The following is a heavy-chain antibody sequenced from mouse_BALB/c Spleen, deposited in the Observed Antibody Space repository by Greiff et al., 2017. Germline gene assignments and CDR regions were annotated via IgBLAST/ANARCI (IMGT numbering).Heavy chain of an antibody. V-gene: IGHV5-12-1*01. CDR2: ISSGGGST. Sequence: EVMLVESGGGLVKPGGSLKLSCAASGFAFSSYDMSWVRQPPEKRLEWVAYISSGGGSTYYPDTVKGRFTISRDNAKNTLYLQMSSLKSEDTAMYYCARMNSLLRLQKYYFDYWGQGTTLTVSS. CDR3: ARMNSLLRLQKYYFDY. J-gene: IGHJ2*01. D-gene: IGHD1-2*01. CDR1: GFAFSSYD.